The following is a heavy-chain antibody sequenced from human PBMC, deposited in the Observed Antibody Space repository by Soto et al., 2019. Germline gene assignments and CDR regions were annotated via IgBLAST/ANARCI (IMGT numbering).Heavy chain of an antibody. V-gene: IGHV1-2*02. CDR2: INPNSGGT. D-gene: IGHD6-25*01. CDR1: GYTFTGYY. CDR3: ARDRGYSSGCRQELDY. Sequence: ASVKVSCKASGYTFTGYYMHWVRQAPGQGLEWMGWINPNSGGTNYAQKFQGRVTMTRDTSISTAYMELSRLRSDDTAVYYCARDRGYSSGCRQELDYWGQGSLVTVSS. J-gene: IGHJ4*02.